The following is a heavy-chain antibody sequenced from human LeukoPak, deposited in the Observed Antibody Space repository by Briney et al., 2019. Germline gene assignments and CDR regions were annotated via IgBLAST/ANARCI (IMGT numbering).Heavy chain of an antibody. CDR3: ARGLTGTDY. D-gene: IGHD1-1*01. CDR2: ISYDGSNK. J-gene: IGHJ4*02. V-gene: IGHV3-30-3*01. CDR1: GFTFSSYA. Sequence: GGSLRLSCAASGFTFSSYAMHWVRQAPGKGLEWVAVISYDGSNKYYADPVKGRFTISRDNSKNTLYLQMNSLRAEDTAVYYCARGLTGTDYWGQGTLVTVSS.